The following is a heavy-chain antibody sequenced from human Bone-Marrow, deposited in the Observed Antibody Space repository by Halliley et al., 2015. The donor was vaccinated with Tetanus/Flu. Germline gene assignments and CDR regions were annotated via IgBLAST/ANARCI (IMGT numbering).Heavy chain of an antibody. Sequence: TLSLTCTVSGGSISGYFWSWIRQPPGKGLEWIGYIYYSGSTAYNPSLRSRVTISVDTSKNQFSLRLTSLTAADTALYYCARHPSVPGFSEGFDSWGQGPLVTVSS. V-gene: IGHV4-59*08. CDR2: IYYSGST. D-gene: IGHD6-19*01. J-gene: IGHJ4*02. CDR3: ARHPSVPGFSEGFDS. CDR1: GGSISGYF.